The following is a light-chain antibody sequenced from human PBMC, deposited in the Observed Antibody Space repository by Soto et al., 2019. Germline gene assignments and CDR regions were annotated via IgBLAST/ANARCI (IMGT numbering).Light chain of an antibody. CDR1: QTINKN. Sequence: DIQMTQSPSSLSASVGDRVTITCRASQTINKNLNWYQQKPGQAPNLLIYSASDFQSGVPSRFSGSGSGTEFTLTISGLQPEDFAVYYCQQYGGSPRTFGQGTKVEVK. V-gene: IGKV1-39*01. CDR3: QQYGGSPRT. J-gene: IGKJ1*01. CDR2: SAS.